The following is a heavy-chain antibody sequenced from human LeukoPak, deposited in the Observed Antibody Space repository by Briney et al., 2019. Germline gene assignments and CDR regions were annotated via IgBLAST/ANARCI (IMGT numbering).Heavy chain of an antibody. CDR2: IYYSGST. D-gene: IGHD6-19*01. V-gene: IGHV4-39*07. Sequence: SETLSLTCTVSGGSISSSSYYWGWIRQPPGKGLEWIGSIYYSGSTYYNPSLKSRVTISVDTSKNQFSLKLSSVTAADTAVYYCARSPREQWLPPYWGQGTLVTVFS. CDR3: ARSPREQWLPPY. J-gene: IGHJ4*02. CDR1: GGSISSSSYY.